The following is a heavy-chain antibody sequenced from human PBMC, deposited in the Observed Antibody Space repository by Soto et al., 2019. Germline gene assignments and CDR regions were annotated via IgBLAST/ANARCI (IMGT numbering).Heavy chain of an antibody. CDR2: IGAGGSTT. CDR3: ARSSTGPEPAAVTHYSWYFDL. J-gene: IGHJ2*01. D-gene: IGHD2-2*01. CDR1: GFSFSNFA. V-gene: IGHV3-23*01. Sequence: EVQLLESGGGLVQPGGSLRLSCAASGFSFSNFAMSWVRQAPGKGLEWVSGIGAGGSTTYYADSVEGRFTASRDNTRNTMYLQMDKLRDEDTALFSCARSSTGPEPAAVTHYSWYFDLWGRGTLVGVSS.